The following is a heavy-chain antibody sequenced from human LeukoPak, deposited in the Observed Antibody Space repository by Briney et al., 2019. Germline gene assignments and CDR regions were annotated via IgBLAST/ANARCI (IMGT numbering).Heavy chain of an antibody. CDR2: IYYSGST. V-gene: IGHV4-61*10. Sequence: SETLSLTCTVSGGSINSGSYYWSWIRQPAGKGLEWIGYIYYSGSTKYNPSLKSRVTISIDTSKNQFSLKLTSVTAADTAVYFCARGGVLRSLDYWGQGTLVTVSS. J-gene: IGHJ4*02. CDR3: ARGGVLRSLDY. D-gene: IGHD3-10*01. CDR1: GGSINSGSYY.